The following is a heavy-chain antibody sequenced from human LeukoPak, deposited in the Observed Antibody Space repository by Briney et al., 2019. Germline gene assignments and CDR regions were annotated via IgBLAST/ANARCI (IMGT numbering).Heavy chain of an antibody. V-gene: IGHV5-51*01. CDR1: GYSFTSYW. J-gene: IGHJ3*02. CDR2: IYPGDSDT. CDR3: ARQKSTYYDRSGSDAFDI. D-gene: IGHD3-22*01. Sequence: GESLKICCKGSGYSFTSYWIGWVRQMPGKGLEWMGIIYPGDSDTRYSPSFQGQVTISADKSISTAYLQWSSLKASDTAMYYCARQKSTYYDRSGSDAFDIWGQGTMVTVSS.